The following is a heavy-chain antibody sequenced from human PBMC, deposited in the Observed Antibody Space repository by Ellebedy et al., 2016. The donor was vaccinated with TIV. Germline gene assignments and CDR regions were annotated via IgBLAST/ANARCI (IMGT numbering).Heavy chain of an antibody. CDR1: GFTFSSFG. Sequence: GESLKISCAASGFTFSSFGMNWVRQAPGKGLEWVAFISYDGINKFYAESVEGRFTISRDNSKNSLSLQMNSLRVNDTAVYFCAKDWRWELGDYGMDVWGQGTTVTVSS. V-gene: IGHV3-30*18. D-gene: IGHD1-26*01. J-gene: IGHJ6*02. CDR2: ISYDGINK. CDR3: AKDWRWELGDYGMDV.